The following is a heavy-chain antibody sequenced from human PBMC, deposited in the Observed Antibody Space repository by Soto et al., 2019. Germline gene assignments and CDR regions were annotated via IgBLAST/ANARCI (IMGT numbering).Heavy chain of an antibody. CDR2: IWYDGSNK. Sequence: QVQLVESGGGVVQPERSLRLSCAASGFTFSSYDMHWVRQAPGKGLEWVAVIWYDGSNKYYADSVKGRFTISRDNSKNTLYLQMNSLRAEDTAVYYCAREIVADYSLDYWGQGTLVTVSS. D-gene: IGHD4-4*01. CDR3: AREIVADYSLDY. CDR1: GFTFSSYD. J-gene: IGHJ4*02. V-gene: IGHV3-33*01.